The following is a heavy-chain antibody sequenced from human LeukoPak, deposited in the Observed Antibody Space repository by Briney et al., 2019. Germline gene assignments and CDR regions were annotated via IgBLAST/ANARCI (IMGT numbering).Heavy chain of an antibody. CDR1: GGSFSGYY. CDR3: TRGAGWLIDY. D-gene: IGHD3-16*01. V-gene: IGHV4-34*01. CDR2: INHSGST. J-gene: IGHJ4*02. Sequence: SETLSLTCAVYGGSFSGYYWSWIRQPPGKGLEWIGEINHSGSTNYNPSLKSRVTISVDTSKNQFSLKLSSVTAADTAVYYCTRGAGWLIDYWGQGILVTVSS.